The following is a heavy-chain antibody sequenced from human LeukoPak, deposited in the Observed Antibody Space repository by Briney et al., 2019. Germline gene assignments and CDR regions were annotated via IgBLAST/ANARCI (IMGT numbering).Heavy chain of an antibody. Sequence: GGSLRLSCGASGFTFSSYGMHWVRQAPGKGLEWVAVIWYDGSNKYYADSVKGRFTISRDNSKNTLSLQMNSPRAEDTAVYYCARASFGVIVGPDYWGQGTLVTVSS. V-gene: IGHV3-33*01. D-gene: IGHD3-3*01. CDR3: ARASFGVIVGPDY. CDR1: GFTFSSYG. CDR2: IWYDGSNK. J-gene: IGHJ4*02.